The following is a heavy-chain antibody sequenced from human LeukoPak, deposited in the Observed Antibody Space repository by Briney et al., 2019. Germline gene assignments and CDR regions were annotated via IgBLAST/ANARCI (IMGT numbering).Heavy chain of an antibody. D-gene: IGHD2-2*01. J-gene: IGHJ3*02. CDR2: IYYSGST. CDR1: GGSISSYY. CDR3: ARGSSTAAECAFDI. V-gene: IGHV4-59*01. Sequence: SETLSLTCTVSGGSISSYYWSWIRQPPGKGLEWFGYIYYSGSTNYNPSLKSRVTISVDTSKNQFSLKLSSVTAADTAVYYCARGSSTAAECAFDIWGQGTMVTVSS.